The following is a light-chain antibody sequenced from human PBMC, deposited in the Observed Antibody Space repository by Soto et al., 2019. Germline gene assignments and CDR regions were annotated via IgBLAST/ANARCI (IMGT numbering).Light chain of an antibody. Sequence: EIVLTQSPGTLSLSPGERATLSCRASQSVSSNYLAWYQQTPGQAPRLLIYGASSSATGIPDRFSGSGSGNDFTLTISRLEPEDVAVYYRQQYGSSPPTFGQGTKLEIK. CDR3: QQYGSSPPT. J-gene: IGKJ2*01. CDR1: QSVSSNY. V-gene: IGKV3-20*01. CDR2: GAS.